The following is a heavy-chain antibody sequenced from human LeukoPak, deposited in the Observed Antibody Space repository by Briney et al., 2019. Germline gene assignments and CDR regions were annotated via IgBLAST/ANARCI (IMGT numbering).Heavy chain of an antibody. CDR2: ISHTGENT. Sequence: PGRSLRLSCSASGFIFSNYALHWVRQAPGKGLEYVSAISHTGENTYYADSVKGRFTISRDNSRNTVYLQMSSLRRDDTAVYYCMKEGYTSAWREDFWGQGTLVTVSS. J-gene: IGHJ4*02. CDR3: MKEGYTSAWREDF. CDR1: GFIFSNYA. V-gene: IGHV3-64D*06. D-gene: IGHD6-19*01.